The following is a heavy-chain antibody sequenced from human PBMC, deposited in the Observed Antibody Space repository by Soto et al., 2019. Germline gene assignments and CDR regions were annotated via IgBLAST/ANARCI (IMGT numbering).Heavy chain of an antibody. V-gene: IGHV3-48*02. CDR1: GFSFRDHS. Sequence: LRLSCAASGFSFRDHSMDWVRQAPGKGLEWISYIRGTTTISYADSVKGRFTISRDNAENSLYLQMNSLRDEDTAVYYCARDLSWAFDHWGQGALVTVSS. CDR2: IRGTTTI. J-gene: IGHJ4*02. D-gene: IGHD6-13*01. CDR3: ARDLSWAFDH.